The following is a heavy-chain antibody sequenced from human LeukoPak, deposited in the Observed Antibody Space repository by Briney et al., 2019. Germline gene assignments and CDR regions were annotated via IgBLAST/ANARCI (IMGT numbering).Heavy chain of an antibody. V-gene: IGHV5-51*01. CDR2: IYPGDSDT. CDR3: ARQAYGSHFDAFDI. Sequence: GESLKISCKGSGYSFTSYWIGWVRHMPGKGLEWIGIIYPGDSDTRYSPSFQGQVTISADKSISTAYLQWSSLKASDTAIYYCARQAYGSHFDAFDIWGQGTMVTVSS. D-gene: IGHD2-15*01. CDR1: GYSFTSYW. J-gene: IGHJ3*02.